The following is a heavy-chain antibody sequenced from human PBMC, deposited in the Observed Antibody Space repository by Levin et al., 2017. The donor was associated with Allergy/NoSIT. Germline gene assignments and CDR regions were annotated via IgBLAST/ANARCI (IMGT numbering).Heavy chain of an antibody. CDR2: TNPSGGST. D-gene: IGHD2-15*01. V-gene: IGHV1-46*01. CDR3: ARGLGSMTPRAANSYYYGMDV. J-gene: IGHJ6*02. Sequence: GESLKISCKASGYTFTSYYIHWVRQAPGQGLEWMGITNPSGGSTSYAQRFQDRVTMTRDTSTSTVYMELSSLRSDDTAVYYCARGLGSMTPRAANSYYYGMDVWGQGTTVTVSS. CDR1: GYTFTSYY.